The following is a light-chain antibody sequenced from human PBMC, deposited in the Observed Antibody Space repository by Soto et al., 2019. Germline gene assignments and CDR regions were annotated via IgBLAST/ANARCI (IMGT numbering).Light chain of an antibody. Sequence: EIVLTQSPATLSLSPGDRATLSCRASQSVSSYLAWYQQKPGQAPTLLIYDAPNKATGIPARFSGSGSGTDFTLTISSLEPEDFADYYCQQRSNWPLTFGGGTKVEIK. J-gene: IGKJ4*01. CDR3: QQRSNWPLT. CDR2: DAP. CDR1: QSVSSY. V-gene: IGKV3-11*01.